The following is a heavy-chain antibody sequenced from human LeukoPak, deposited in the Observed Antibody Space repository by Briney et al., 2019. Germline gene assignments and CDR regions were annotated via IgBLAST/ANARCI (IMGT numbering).Heavy chain of an antibody. J-gene: IGHJ4*02. CDR3: AKGGQTDRFDY. CDR2: ISGSGGST. Sequence: GGSLRLSCAASGFTFSSYAMSWVRQAPGKGLEWVSAISGSGGSTYYADSVKGRFTISGDNSKSTLYLQMNSLRAGDTAVFYCAKGGQTDRFDYWGQGALVTVSS. D-gene: IGHD5-12*01. V-gene: IGHV3-23*01. CDR1: GFTFSSYA.